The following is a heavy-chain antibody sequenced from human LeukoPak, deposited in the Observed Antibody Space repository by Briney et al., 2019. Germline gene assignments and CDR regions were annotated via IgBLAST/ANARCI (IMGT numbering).Heavy chain of an antibody. CDR3: AREHYFYYIDG. J-gene: IGHJ6*03. V-gene: IGHV3-7*03. CDR1: GFTFSNAW. Sequence: GGSLRLSCAASGFTFSNAWMSWVRQAPGKGLEWVANVNQAGTEKYYVDSVKGRFTISRDNAENSLYLQMNSLRAEDTAVYYCAREHYFYYIDGWGKGTTVTVSS. CDR2: VNQAGTEK.